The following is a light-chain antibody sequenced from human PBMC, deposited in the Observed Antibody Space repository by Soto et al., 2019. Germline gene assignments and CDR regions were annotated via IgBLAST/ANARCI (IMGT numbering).Light chain of an antibody. CDR3: QQHGSSPTWT. CDR1: QSVSSSY. Sequence: EIVLTQSPGTLSLSPGERATLSCRASQSVSSSYLAWYQQKPGQAPRLLIYGASRRATGIPDRFSGSGSGTDFTLTISRLEPEDFAVYYCQQHGSSPTWTFGQGTKVEIK. V-gene: IGKV3-20*01. CDR2: GAS. J-gene: IGKJ1*01.